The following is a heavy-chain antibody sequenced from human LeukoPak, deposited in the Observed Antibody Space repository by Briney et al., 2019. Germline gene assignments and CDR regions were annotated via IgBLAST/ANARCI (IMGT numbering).Heavy chain of an antibody. Sequence: SETLSLTCTVSGGSISNGSYYWSWIRQPAGKGLEWIGRIYTSGSTNYNLSLTSRVTISVDPSKDQFSLKLSSVTATDTAVYYCARVGDCSVDSNCYHFADWFDPWGQGTLVTVSS. J-gene: IGHJ5*02. D-gene: IGHD2-15*01. CDR2: IYTSGST. CDR3: ARVGDCSVDSNCYHFADWFDP. V-gene: IGHV4-61*02. CDR1: GGSISNGSYY.